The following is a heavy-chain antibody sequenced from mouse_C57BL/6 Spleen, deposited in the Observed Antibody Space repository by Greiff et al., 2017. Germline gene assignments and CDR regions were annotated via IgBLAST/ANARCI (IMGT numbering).Heavy chain of an antibody. Sequence: VQLQQSGAELVKPGASVKISCKASGYAFSSYWMNWVKQRPGKGLAWIGQIHPGDGDTNYNGKFKGKATLTADKSSSTAYMQLSSLTSEDSAVFFCARDGYNYYAMDYWGQGTSGTVSS. CDR2: IHPGDGDT. D-gene: IGHD2-2*01. V-gene: IGHV1-80*01. CDR1: GYAFSSYW. CDR3: ARDGYNYYAMDY. J-gene: IGHJ4*01.